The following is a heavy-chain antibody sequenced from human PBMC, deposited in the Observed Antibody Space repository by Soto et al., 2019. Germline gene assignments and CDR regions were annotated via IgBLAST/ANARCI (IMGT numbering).Heavy chain of an antibody. CDR3: ARSRITMVRGVIEYFDH. Sequence: ASVKVSCKASGYTFTSYYMHWVRQAPGQGLEWMGIINPSGGSTSYAQKFQGRVTMTRDTSTSTVYMELSSLGSEDTAVYYCARSRITMVRGVIEYFDHWGQGTLVTVS. V-gene: IGHV1-46*01. CDR1: GYTFTSYY. D-gene: IGHD3-10*01. CDR2: INPSGGST. J-gene: IGHJ4*02.